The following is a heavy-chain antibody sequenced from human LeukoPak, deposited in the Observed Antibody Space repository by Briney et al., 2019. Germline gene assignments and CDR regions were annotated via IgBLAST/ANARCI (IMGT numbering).Heavy chain of an antibody. CDR1: GGSFSGYY. CDR2: INHSGST. Sequence: SETLSLTCAVYGGSFSGYYWSWIRQPPGKGLEWIGEINHSGSTNYNPSLKSRVTISVDTSKNQFSLKLSSVTAADTAVYYCARQGSEIGGYTEDWGQGTLVTVSS. V-gene: IGHV4-34*01. CDR3: ARQGSEIGGYTED. D-gene: IGHD2-2*02. J-gene: IGHJ4*02.